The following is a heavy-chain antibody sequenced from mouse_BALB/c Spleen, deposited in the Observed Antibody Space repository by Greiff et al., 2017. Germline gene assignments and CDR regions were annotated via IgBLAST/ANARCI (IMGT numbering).Heavy chain of an antibody. V-gene: IGHV5-6-5*01. CDR2: ISSGGST. CDR3: ARRYYGNYFDY. CDR1: GCTFSSYA. D-gene: IGHD2-1*01. Sequence: EVKLVESGGGLVKPGGSLKLSCAASGCTFSSYAMSWVRQTPEKRLEWVASISSGGSTYYPDSVKGRFTISRDNARNILYLQMSSLRSEDTAMYYCARRYYGNYFDYWGQGTTLTVSS. J-gene: IGHJ2*01.